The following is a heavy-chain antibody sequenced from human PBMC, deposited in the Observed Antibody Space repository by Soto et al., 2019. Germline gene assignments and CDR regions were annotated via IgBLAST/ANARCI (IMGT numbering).Heavy chain of an antibody. D-gene: IGHD2-15*01. CDR2: ISGSGDGT. V-gene: IGHV3-23*01. J-gene: IGHJ4*02. Sequence: GESLKISCAASGFTFSSYAMSWVRQAPGKGLEWVSGISGSGDGTYYADSVKGRFAISRDNSKNTLYLQMNSLRVEDTAVYYCAKDARGCAGGTCYSTNWGQGTLVTVSS. CDR1: GFTFSSYA. CDR3: AKDARGCAGGTCYSTN.